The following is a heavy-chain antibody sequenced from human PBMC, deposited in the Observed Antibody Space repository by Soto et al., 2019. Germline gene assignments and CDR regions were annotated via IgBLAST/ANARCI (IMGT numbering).Heavy chain of an antibody. D-gene: IGHD3-10*01. V-gene: IGHV1-2*04. CDR1: GYTFTGYY. Sequence: ASVKVSCKASGYTFTGYYMHWVRQAPGQGLEWMGWINPNSGGTNYAQKFQGWVTMTRDTSISTAYMELSRLRSDDTAVYYCAKDLSARYYYGSGRSFDYWGQGTLVTVSS. CDR2: INPNSGGT. J-gene: IGHJ4*02. CDR3: AKDLSARYYYGSGRSFDY.